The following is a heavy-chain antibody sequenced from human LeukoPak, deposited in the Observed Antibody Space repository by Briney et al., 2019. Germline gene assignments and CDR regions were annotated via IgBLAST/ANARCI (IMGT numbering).Heavy chain of an antibody. J-gene: IGHJ4*02. CDR1: GFFVNSNY. D-gene: IGHD1-26*01. CDR2: MDPDGRTI. V-gene: IGHV3-74*01. CDR3: ARVRWELLGYFDY. Sequence: GGSLRLSCEGSGFFVNSNYMTWVRQAPGRGLEWVSRMDPDGRTIDYADSVKGRFTISRDNAKNSLYLQMNSLRAEDTAVYYCARVRWELLGYFDYWGQGTLVTVSS.